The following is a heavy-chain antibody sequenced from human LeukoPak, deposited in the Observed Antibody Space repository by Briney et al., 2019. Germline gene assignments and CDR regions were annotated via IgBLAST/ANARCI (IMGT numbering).Heavy chain of an antibody. CDR2: IYPGDSDT. J-gene: IGHJ6*03. Sequence: GESLKISCKGSGYSFTSYWIGWVRQMPGKGLEWMGIIYPGDSDTRYSPSFQGQVTISADKSISTAYLQWSSLKASDTAMYYCARPRRGSGPDYYYMDVWGKGTTVTVSS. D-gene: IGHD3-3*01. CDR1: GYSFTSYW. V-gene: IGHV5-51*01. CDR3: ARPRRGSGPDYYYMDV.